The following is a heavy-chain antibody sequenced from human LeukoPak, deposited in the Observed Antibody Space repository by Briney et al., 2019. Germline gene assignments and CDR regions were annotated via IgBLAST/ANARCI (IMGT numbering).Heavy chain of an antibody. CDR2: IYTSGST. CDR3: AREDYGGNYLGY. Sequence: SEXLSLTCTVSGGSISSGSYYWSWIRQPAGKGLEWIGRIYTSGSTNYNTSLKSRVTISVDTSKNQFSLKLSSVTAADTAVYYCAREDYGGNYLGYWGQGTLVTVSS. V-gene: IGHV4-61*02. D-gene: IGHD4/OR15-4a*01. CDR1: GGSISSGSYY. J-gene: IGHJ4*02.